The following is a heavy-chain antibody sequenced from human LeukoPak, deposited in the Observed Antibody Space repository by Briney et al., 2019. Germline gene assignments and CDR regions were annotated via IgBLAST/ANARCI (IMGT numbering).Heavy chain of an antibody. J-gene: IGHJ3*02. Sequence: ASVKVSCKASGYTFTGYYMHWVRQAPGQGLEWMGWINPNSGGTNYAQEFQGRVTMTRDTSISTAYMELSRLRSDDTAVYYCARGGSPRAFDIWGQGTMVTVSS. CDR2: INPNSGGT. CDR1: GYTFTGYY. V-gene: IGHV1-2*02. CDR3: ARGGSPRAFDI. D-gene: IGHD3-10*01.